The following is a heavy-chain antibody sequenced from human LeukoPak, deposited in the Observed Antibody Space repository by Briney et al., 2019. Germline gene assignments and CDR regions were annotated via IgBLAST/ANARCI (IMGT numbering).Heavy chain of an antibody. V-gene: IGHV1-46*01. CDR2: INPSGGST. Sequence: ASVKVSCKASGYTFTKYGVYWVRQAPGQGLEWMGIINPSGGSTSYAQKFQGRVTMTRDMSTSTVYMELSSLRSEDTAVYYCARDGATDRDGYNFCYFDYWGQGTLVTVSS. CDR3: ARDGATDRDGYNFCYFDY. J-gene: IGHJ4*02. D-gene: IGHD5-24*01. CDR1: GYTFTKYG.